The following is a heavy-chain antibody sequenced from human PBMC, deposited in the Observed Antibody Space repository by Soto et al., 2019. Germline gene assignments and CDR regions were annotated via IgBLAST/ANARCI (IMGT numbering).Heavy chain of an antibody. V-gene: IGHV1-18*01. CDR1: GYTFTSYG. J-gene: IGHJ5*02. CDR3: ARDSVGYCTNGVCSRNWFAP. Sequence: GASVKVSCKASGYTFTSYGISWVRQAPGQGLECMGWISAYNGNTNYAQKLQGRVTMTTDTSTSTAYMELRSLRSDDTAVYYCARDSVGYCTNGVCSRNWFAPWGQGTLVTVSS. D-gene: IGHD2-8*01. CDR2: ISAYNGNT.